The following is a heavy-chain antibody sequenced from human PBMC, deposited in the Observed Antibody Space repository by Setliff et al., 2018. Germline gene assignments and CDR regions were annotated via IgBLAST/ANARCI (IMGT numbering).Heavy chain of an antibody. CDR1: NVSISDYY. V-gene: IGHV4-4*07. CDR3: ARSFSRREKFLLDY. CDR2: IYISGSA. J-gene: IGHJ4*02. Sequence: SETLSLTCTVSNVSISDYYWTWIRQPAGKGLEWIGRIYISGSANYNPSLKSRVTMSIDTSKNQFSLKVNSVTAADTAVYYCARSFSRREKFLLDYWGQGALVTVSS.